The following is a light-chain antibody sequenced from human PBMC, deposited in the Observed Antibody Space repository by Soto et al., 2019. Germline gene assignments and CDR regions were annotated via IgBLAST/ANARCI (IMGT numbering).Light chain of an antibody. J-gene: IGKJ1*01. CDR2: GAS. V-gene: IGKV3-20*01. CDR3: QQYGSSPWT. Sequence: EIVLTQSPGTLSLSPGERATLSCRASQSVSSNSLAWYQQKPGQAPRPLIYGASSRATGIPDRFSGSGAGTDCALTISRLEPEDFAVYYCQQYGSSPWTFGQGTKVEIK. CDR1: QSVSSNS.